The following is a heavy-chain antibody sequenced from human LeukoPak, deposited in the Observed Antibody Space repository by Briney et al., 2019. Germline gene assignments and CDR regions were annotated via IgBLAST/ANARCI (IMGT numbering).Heavy chain of an antibody. CDR2: IRYDGSNK. V-gene: IGHV3-30*02. D-gene: IGHD6-13*01. CDR3: AKQRVQGIAAAGPYYFDY. Sequence: GGSLRLSCAASGFTFGSYGMHWVRQAPGKGLEWVAFIRYDGSNKYYADSVKGRFTISRDNSKNTLYLQMNSLRAEDTAVYYCAKQRVQGIAAAGPYYFDYWGQGTLVTVSS. CDR1: GFTFGSYG. J-gene: IGHJ4*02.